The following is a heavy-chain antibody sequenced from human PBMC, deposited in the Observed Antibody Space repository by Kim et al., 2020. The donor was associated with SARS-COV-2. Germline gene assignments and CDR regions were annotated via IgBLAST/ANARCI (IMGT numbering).Heavy chain of an antibody. CDR3: ARDFYDSSGYYDY. D-gene: IGHD3-22*01. CDR1: GFTFSSYA. J-gene: IGHJ4*02. Sequence: GGSLRLSCAASGFTFSSYAMHWVRQAPGKGLEWVAVISYDGSNKYYADSVKGRFTISRDNSKNTLYLQMNSLRAEDTAVYYCARDFYDSSGYYDYWGQGTLVTVSS. V-gene: IGHV3-30-3*01. CDR2: ISYDGSNK.